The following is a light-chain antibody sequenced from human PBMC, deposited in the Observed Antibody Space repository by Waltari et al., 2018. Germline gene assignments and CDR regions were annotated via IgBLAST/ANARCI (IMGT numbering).Light chain of an antibody. V-gene: IGLV4-69*01. Sequence: QLVLTQSPSASASLGASVKLTCTPSSGHSSNTIACHRQQPENGPRYLMKVNSDGSHSKGDEIPDRFSGSSSGPERYLTISSVQSEDEADYYCQTGGHGTWVFGGGTKLTVL. J-gene: IGLJ3*02. CDR1: SGHSSNT. CDR3: QTGGHGTWV. CDR2: VNSDGSH.